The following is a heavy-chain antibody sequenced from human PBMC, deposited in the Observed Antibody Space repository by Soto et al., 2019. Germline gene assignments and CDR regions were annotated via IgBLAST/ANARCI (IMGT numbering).Heavy chain of an antibody. J-gene: IGHJ6*02. D-gene: IGHD5-18*01. CDR1: GFTFSSYS. Sequence: GESLKISCAASGFTFSSYSMSWVRQAPGKGLEWVSAISGSGGSTYYADSVKGRFTISRDNSKNTLYLQMNSLRAEDTAVYYCAKGLISYGHYYYGMDVWGQGTTVTVSS. CDR3: AKGLISYGHYYYGMDV. CDR2: ISGSGGST. V-gene: IGHV3-23*01.